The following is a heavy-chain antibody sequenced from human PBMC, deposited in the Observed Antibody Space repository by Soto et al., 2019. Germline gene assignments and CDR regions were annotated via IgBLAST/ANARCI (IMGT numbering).Heavy chain of an antibody. D-gene: IGHD6-13*01. V-gene: IGHV4-59*01. CDR2: IYYSGST. Sequence: SETLSLTCTVSGGSISSYYWSWIRQPPGKGLEWIGYIYYSGSTNYNPSLKSRVTISVDTSKNQFSLKLSSVTAADTAVYYCAREYSSPRVLDYWGQGTLVTVSS. CDR1: GGSISSYY. J-gene: IGHJ4*02. CDR3: AREYSSPRVLDY.